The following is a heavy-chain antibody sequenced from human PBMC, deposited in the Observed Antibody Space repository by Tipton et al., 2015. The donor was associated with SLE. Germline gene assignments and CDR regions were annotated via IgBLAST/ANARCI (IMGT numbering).Heavy chain of an antibody. CDR2: IYPGDSDT. CDR3: ARSSSWYTSAFDY. D-gene: IGHD6-13*01. Sequence: QSGAEVKKPGESLKISCKGSGYSFTSYWIGWVRQMPGKGLEWMGIIYPGDSDTRYSPSFQGQVTMSADKSISTAYLQWCSLKASDTAMYYCARSSSWYTSAFDYWGQGTLVTVSS. CDR1: GYSFTSYW. J-gene: IGHJ4*02. V-gene: IGHV5-51*01.